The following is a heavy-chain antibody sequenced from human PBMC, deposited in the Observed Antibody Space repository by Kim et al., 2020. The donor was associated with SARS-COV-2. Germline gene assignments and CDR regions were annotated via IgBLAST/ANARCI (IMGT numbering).Heavy chain of an antibody. V-gene: IGHV3-23*01. D-gene: IGHD3-10*01. CDR2: ITNSGANT. Sequence: GGSLRLSCAGSGFGLSSYTMNWVRQAPGRGPEWLSSITNSGANTYYADSVKGRFTISRDNSKNTLYLQLNNLRAEDTAVYYCAKPPGAVSQSHYNPRYF. CDR1: GFGLSSYT. J-gene: IGHJ4*01. CDR3: AKPPGAVSQSHYNPRYF.